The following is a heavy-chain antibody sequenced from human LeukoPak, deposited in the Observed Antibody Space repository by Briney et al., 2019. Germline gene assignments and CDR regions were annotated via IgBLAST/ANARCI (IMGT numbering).Heavy chain of an antibody. CDR1: GDSVSRNDVA. CDR2: TYYRSKWYN. Sequence: SQTLSLTCAVSGDSVSRNDVAWNWIRQSPSSGLEWLGRTYYRSKWYNDYAISVRSRMIISPDTSKNQFSLLLNPVTPEDTAVYYCARDYMGFHPWGQGFLVTVSS. CDR3: ARDYMGFHP. J-gene: IGHJ5*02. V-gene: IGHV6-1*01.